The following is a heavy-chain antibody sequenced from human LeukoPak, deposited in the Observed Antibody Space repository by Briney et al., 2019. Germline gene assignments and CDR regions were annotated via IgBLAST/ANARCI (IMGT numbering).Heavy chain of an antibody. CDR1: GFTFSSYW. CDR3: ARDQGMATVDY. Sequence: GGSLRLSCAASGFTFSSYWMNWVRQAPGKGLVWVSRIASDVSSTTYADSVKGRFTISRDNAKNTLYLQMNSLRAEDTAVYYCARDQGMATVDYWGQGTLVTVSS. V-gene: IGHV3-74*01. J-gene: IGHJ4*02. CDR2: IASDVSST. D-gene: IGHD5-24*01.